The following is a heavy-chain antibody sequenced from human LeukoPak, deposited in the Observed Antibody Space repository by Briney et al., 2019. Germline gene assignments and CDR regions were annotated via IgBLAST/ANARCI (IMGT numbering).Heavy chain of an antibody. Sequence: GGSLRLSCAASGFHYSSYAMRWLRHAPPQGLEWVSSISDSGGTTYYADSVKGRFTISRDNSKNTLYLQMNSLRGEDTALYDWAKLTRGYCDSTACPNWFDPWGRGTLVTVSS. D-gene: IGHD2-2*01. CDR1: GFHYSSYA. CDR3: AKLTRGYCDSTACPNWFDP. V-gene: IGHV3-23*01. CDR2: ISDSGGTT. J-gene: IGHJ5*02.